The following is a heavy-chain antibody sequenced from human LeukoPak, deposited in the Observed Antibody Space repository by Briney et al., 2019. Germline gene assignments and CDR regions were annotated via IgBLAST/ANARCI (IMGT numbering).Heavy chain of an antibody. CDR3: AKVNMIRGVIDY. D-gene: IGHD3-10*01. V-gene: IGHV3-11*04. Sequence: GGSLRLSCAASGFTFTDSYMTWVRQAPGKGLEWISYISSHGSTIYYADSVKGRFTISGDSANNSLYLQMNSLTAADTALYFCAKVNMIRGVIDYWGQGTLVTVSS. J-gene: IGHJ4*02. CDR2: ISSHGSTI. CDR1: GFTFTDSY.